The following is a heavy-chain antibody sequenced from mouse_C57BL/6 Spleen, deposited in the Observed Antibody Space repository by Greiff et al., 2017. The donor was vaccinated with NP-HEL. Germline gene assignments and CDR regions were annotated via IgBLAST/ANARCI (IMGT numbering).Heavy chain of an antibody. J-gene: IGHJ3*01. V-gene: IGHV1-39*01. CDR1: GYSFTDYN. CDR2: INPNYGTT. D-gene: IGHD2-5*01. Sequence: EVKLVESGPELVKPGASVKISCKASGYSFTDYNMNWVKQSNGKSLEWIGVINPNYGTTSYNQKFKGKATLTVDQSSSTAYMQLNSLTSEDSAVYYCARPDYSNYAWFAYWGQGTLVTVSA. CDR3: ARPDYSNYAWFAY.